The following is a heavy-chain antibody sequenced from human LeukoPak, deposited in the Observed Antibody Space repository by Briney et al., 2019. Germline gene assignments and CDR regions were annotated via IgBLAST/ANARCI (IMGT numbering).Heavy chain of an antibody. Sequence: GGSLRLSCAASGFTFSIYWMKCVRQAPGKGLEWVADIKHDGSEKHYVDSVKCRFTISRDNAKNSLYLQINSLRAEDTAVYSCASRITRIVANVFDIWGQGTMVTVSS. CDR2: IKHDGSEK. CDR1: GFTFSIYW. V-gene: IGHV3-7*01. D-gene: IGHD3-22*01. J-gene: IGHJ3*02. CDR3: ASRITRIVANVFDI.